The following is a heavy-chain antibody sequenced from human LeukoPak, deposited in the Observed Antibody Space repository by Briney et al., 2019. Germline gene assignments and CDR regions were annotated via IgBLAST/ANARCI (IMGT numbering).Heavy chain of an antibody. J-gene: IGHJ4*02. D-gene: IGHD3-10*02. CDR2: INHSGST. V-gene: IGHV4-34*01. CDR1: GGSFSGYY. Sequence: SETLSLTCAVYGGSFSGYYWSWIRQPPGKGLEWIGEINHSGSTNYNPSLKSRVTISVDTSKNQFSLKLSSVTAADTAVYYCARDLNPLEMFSFDYWGQGTLVTVSS. CDR3: ARDLNPLEMFSFDY.